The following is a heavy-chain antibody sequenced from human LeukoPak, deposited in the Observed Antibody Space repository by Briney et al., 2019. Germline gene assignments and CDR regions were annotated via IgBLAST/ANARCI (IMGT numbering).Heavy chain of an antibody. Sequence: PGRSLRLSCAASGFTFEVYAMHWVREAPGEGLEWGSGISRNSGRIGYADSVRGRFPLSRDHAKNSLSLKKNRLRAEDTALFYFAEDWGSIVVYGMDVWGQGTTVTVSS. V-gene: IGHV3-9*01. J-gene: IGHJ6*02. CDR3: AEDWGSIVVYGMDV. D-gene: IGHD3-22*01. CDR2: ISRNSGRI. CDR1: GFTFEVYA.